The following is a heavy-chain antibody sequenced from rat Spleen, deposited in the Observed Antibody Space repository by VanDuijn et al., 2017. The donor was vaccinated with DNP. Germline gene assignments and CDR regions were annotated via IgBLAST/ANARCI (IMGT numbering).Heavy chain of an antibody. J-gene: IGHJ3*01. CDR3: ASTQFSGDVNWFAY. V-gene: IGHV3-3*01. CDR1: GHSITDSYR. Sequence: EVQLQESGPGLVKPSQSLSLTCSVTGHSITDSYRWNWIRKFPGNKLEWMGYINSAGNTRYSPSLKSRISITRDTSKNQFFLQGNSVTAEDTATYYCASTQFSGDVNWFAYWGQGTLVTVSS. CDR2: INSAGNT. D-gene: IGHD1-1*01.